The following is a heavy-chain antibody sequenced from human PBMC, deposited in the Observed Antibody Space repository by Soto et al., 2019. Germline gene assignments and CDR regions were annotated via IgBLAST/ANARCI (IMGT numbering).Heavy chain of an antibody. CDR1: GGSISSGGYY. CDR3: ARGAQQLVRPIMDV. CDR2: IYYSGST. V-gene: IGHV4-31*03. J-gene: IGHJ6*02. Sequence: PSETLSLTCTVSGGSISSGGYYWSWIRQHPGKGLEWIGYIYYSGSTYYNPSLKSRVTISVDTSKNQFSLKLSSVTAADTAVYYCARGAQQLVRPIMDVWGQETTVTVS. D-gene: IGHD6-13*01.